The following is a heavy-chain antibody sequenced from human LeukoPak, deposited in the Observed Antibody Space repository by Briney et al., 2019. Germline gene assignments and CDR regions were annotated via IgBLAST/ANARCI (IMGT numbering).Heavy chain of an antibody. CDR2: ISSSSSTI. D-gene: IGHD4-23*01. CDR3: AKDLSPNYGGNSGFDY. V-gene: IGHV3-48*01. J-gene: IGHJ4*02. CDR1: GFTFSSHS. Sequence: GGSLRLSCAASGFTFSSHSMNWVRQAPGKGLEWVSYISSSSSTIYYADSVKGRFTISRDNAKNSLYLQMNSLRAEDTAVYYCAKDLSPNYGGNSGFDYWGQGTLVTVSS.